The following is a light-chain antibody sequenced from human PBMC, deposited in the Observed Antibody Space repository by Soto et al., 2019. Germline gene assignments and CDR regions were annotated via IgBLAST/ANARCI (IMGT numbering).Light chain of an antibody. J-gene: IGKJ1*01. V-gene: IGKV1-5*03. Sequence: DIQMTQSPSTLSASAGDRVTITCRASQSISSRLAWYQQKPGKAPKLLIYKASSLESGVPSRFSGSGSGTEFTLTISSLQPDDFATYYCQQYNSYSWTFDQGTKVEIK. CDR2: KAS. CDR1: QSISSR. CDR3: QQYNSYSWT.